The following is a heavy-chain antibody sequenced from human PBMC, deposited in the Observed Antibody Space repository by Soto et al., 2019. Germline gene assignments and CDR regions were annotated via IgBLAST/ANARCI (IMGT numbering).Heavy chain of an antibody. V-gene: IGHV4-30-4*01. D-gene: IGHD6-13*01. CDR1: GGSISSGDYY. CDR2: IYYSGST. Sequence: SETLSLTCTVSGGSISSGDYYWSWIRQPPGKGLEWIGYIYYSGSTYYNPSLKSRVTISVDTSKNQFSLKLSSVTAADTAVYYCARTYRRSWSPFDYCSQGTQVTVSS. CDR3: ARTYRRSWSPFDY. J-gene: IGHJ4*02.